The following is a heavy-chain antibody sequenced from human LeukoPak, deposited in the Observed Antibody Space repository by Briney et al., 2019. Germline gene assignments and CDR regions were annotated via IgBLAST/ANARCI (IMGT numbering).Heavy chain of an antibody. V-gene: IGHV1-24*01. Sequence: SVKVSCKVSGYTLTELSMHWVRQAPGKGLEWMGGFDPEDGETIYAQKFQGRDTMTEDTSTDTAYMELSSLRSEDTAVYYCATGTSGYKTNYYYYMDVWGKGTTVTVSS. D-gene: IGHD3-22*01. CDR1: GYTLTELS. CDR2: FDPEDGET. CDR3: ATGTSGYKTNYYYYMDV. J-gene: IGHJ6*03.